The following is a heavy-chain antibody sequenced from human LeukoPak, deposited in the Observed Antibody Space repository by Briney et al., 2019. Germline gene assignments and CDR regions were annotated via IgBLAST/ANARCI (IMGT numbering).Heavy chain of an antibody. J-gene: IGHJ6*02. CDR1: GYIFNDYY. CDR3: ARVGGGLHSMDV. Sequence: ASVKVSCKASGYIFNDYYMHWVRQAPGQGIEWMGWINPKSGDTSSAQSFRGRVTMTRETSISAAYIELSGLRSYYTAIYYCARVGGGLHSMDVWGQGTTVTVSS. CDR2: INPKSGDT. V-gene: IGHV1-2*02. D-gene: IGHD3-16*01.